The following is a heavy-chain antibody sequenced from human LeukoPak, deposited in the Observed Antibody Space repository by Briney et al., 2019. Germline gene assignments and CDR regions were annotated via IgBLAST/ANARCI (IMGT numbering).Heavy chain of an antibody. D-gene: IGHD6-19*01. J-gene: IGHJ4*02. CDR2: ISSGSSYI. V-gene: IGHV3-21*01. CDR3: ARVFGSGWMYFDF. Sequence: GGSLRLSCAASGFTFSSYSMNWVRQAPGKGLEWVSSISSGSSYIYYADSVKGRFTISRDNAKNSLHLQMNSLTAEDTAVYYYARVFGSGWMYFDFWGQGTLVTVSS. CDR1: GFTFSSYS.